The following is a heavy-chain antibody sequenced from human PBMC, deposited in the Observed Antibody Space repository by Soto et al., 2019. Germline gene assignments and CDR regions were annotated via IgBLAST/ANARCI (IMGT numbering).Heavy chain of an antibody. CDR3: ARDPKTSGGQHWAFTDFDS. Sequence: QVQLVESGGGVVQPGRSLRLSCEASGFSFSISPMHWVRQAPGKGPEWVALISYDGTNKFYADSVKGRFTISRDNSKSTLYLQVDSLRPENAAVYYCARDPKTSGGQHWAFTDFDSWGQGTLVTVSS. V-gene: IGHV3-30-3*01. D-gene: IGHD7-27*01. J-gene: IGHJ5*01. CDR2: ISYDGTNK. CDR1: GFSFSISP.